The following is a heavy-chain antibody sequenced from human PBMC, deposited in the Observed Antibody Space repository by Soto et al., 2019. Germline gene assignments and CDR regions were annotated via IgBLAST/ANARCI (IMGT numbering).Heavy chain of an antibody. V-gene: IGHV1-69*04. CDR2: IIPIVGIA. Sequence: ASVKVSCKASGGTFSSYTISWVRQAPGEGLEWMGRIIPIVGIANYAQKFQGRVTITADKSTSTAYMELSSLRSEDTAVYYCARDRGYSGYDKQYYMDVWGKGTPVTVSS. CDR1: GGTFSSYT. D-gene: IGHD5-12*01. CDR3: ARDRGYSGYDKQYYMDV. J-gene: IGHJ6*03.